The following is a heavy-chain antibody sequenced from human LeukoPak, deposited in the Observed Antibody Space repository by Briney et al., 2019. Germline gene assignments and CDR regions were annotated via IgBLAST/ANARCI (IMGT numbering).Heavy chain of an antibody. V-gene: IGHV5-51*01. D-gene: IGHD5-12*01. CDR2: MFPTESIT. CDR1: GYKFVDYW. CDR3: VRVNGYDDGVDF. J-gene: IGHJ4*02. Sequence: HGESLQISCKTSGYKFVDYWIAWVRQMPGKGLEWMGIMFPTESITTYSLSFQGQVSISADKSISTVYLFWSSLKASDTAIYYCVRVNGYDDGVDFWGQGTPVTVSS.